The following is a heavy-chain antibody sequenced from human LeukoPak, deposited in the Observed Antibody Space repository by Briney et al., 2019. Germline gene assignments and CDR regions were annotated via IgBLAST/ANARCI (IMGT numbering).Heavy chain of an antibody. D-gene: IGHD4-17*01. J-gene: IGHJ4*02. Sequence: GGSLRLSCAASGFIFSNYIMYWVRQAPGKGLEWVSAISNSGDSTFYADSVKGRFTISRDNSKNTLSLQMNSLRAEDTAVYYCTKRHESTTMIPGGYFDYWGQGTLVTVSS. CDR1: GFIFSNYI. CDR3: TKRHESTTMIPGGYFDY. V-gene: IGHV3-23*01. CDR2: ISNSGDST.